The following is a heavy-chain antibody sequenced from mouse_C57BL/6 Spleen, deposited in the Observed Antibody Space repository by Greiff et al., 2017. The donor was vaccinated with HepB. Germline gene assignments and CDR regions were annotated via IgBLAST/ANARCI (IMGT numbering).Heavy chain of an antibody. CDR1: GFNIKDDY. CDR3: STAQALDY. Sequence: VQLQHSGAELVRPGASVKLSCTASGFNIKDDYMHWVKQRPEQGLEWIGWIDPENGDTEYASKFQGKATITADTSSNTAYLQLSSLTSEDTAVYYCSTAQALDYWGQGTTLTVSS. J-gene: IGHJ2*01. D-gene: IGHD3-2*02. V-gene: IGHV14-4*01. CDR2: IDPENGDT.